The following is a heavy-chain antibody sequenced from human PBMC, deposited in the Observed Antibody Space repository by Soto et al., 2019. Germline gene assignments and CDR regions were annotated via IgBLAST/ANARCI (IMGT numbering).Heavy chain of an antibody. J-gene: IGHJ4*02. Sequence: EVQLVESGGGLVQPGGSLRLSCAASGFTFSSYSMNWVRQAPGKGLEWVSYISSSSSTIYYADSVKGRFTISRDNAKTAMYLQMNSLGAEDTGVYYCARGAYWGASSGLSYWGQGTLVNVAS. CDR3: ARGAYWGASSGLSY. CDR1: GFTFSSYS. CDR2: ISSSSSTI. D-gene: IGHD3-22*01. V-gene: IGHV3-48*01.